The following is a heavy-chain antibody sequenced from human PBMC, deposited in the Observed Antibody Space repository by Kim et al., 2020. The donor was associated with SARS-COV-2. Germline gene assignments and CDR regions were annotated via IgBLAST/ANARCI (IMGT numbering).Heavy chain of an antibody. CDR3: ARVVVYGSVR. Sequence: SETLSLTCAVYGGSFSGYYWSWIRQPPGKGLEWIGEINHSGSTNYNPSLKSRVTISVDTSKNQFSLKLSSVTAADTAVYYCARVVVYGSVRWGQGTLVTVSS. CDR2: INHSGST. D-gene: IGHD3-10*01. V-gene: IGHV4-34*01. J-gene: IGHJ4*02. CDR1: GGSFSGYY.